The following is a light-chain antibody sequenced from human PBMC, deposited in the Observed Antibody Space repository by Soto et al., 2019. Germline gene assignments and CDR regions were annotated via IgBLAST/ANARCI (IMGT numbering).Light chain of an antibody. CDR2: EGS. CDR1: SSDVGSYNL. CDR3: CSYAGSGTSFYG. Sequence: QSALTQPASVSGSPGQSITISCTGTSSDVGSYNLVSWYQQHPGKAPKLMIYEGSKRPSGVSNRFSGSKSGNTASLTISGLQAEDEADYYCCSYAGSGTSFYGFGTGTKVTVL. J-gene: IGLJ1*01. V-gene: IGLV2-23*01.